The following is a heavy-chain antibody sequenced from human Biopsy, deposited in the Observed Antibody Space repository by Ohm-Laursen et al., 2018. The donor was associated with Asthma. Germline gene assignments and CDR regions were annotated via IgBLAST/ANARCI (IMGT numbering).Heavy chain of an antibody. CDR2: ISYDGSNK. CDR1: GFTFSSYG. Sequence: SLRLSCAASGFTFSSYGTHWVRQAPGKGLEWVAVISYDGSNKYYADSVKGRFTISRDNSKNTLYLQMNSLRAEDTAVYYCARGNHHLDYGGNSGAFDIWGQGTMVTVSS. CDR3: ARGNHHLDYGGNSGAFDI. D-gene: IGHD4-23*01. V-gene: IGHV3-30*03. J-gene: IGHJ3*02.